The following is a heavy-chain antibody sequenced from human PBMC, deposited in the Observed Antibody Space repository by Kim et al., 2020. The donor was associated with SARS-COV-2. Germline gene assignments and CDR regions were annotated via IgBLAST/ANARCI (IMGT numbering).Heavy chain of an antibody. J-gene: IGHJ4*02. D-gene: IGHD6-19*01. CDR2: INPDGTNT. CDR1: GFTFSKYW. V-gene: IGHV3-74*01. CDR3: ATWGQSTTGWYNY. Sequence: GGSLRLSCVASGFTFSKYWMYWVRQVPGKGLVWIARINPDGTNTRYADAVEGRFIVSRDDVKSTLYLHLNSLGVEDTAIYFCATWGQSTTGWYNYWGQGTLVTVSS.